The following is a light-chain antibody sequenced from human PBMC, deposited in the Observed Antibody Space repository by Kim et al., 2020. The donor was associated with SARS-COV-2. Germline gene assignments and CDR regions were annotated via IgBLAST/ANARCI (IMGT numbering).Light chain of an antibody. CDR1: QSITNY. V-gene: IGKV1-39*01. CDR2: EAS. CDR3: QQSYSTLALT. J-gene: IGKJ4*01. Sequence: DIQMTQSPSSLSASVGDRVTITCRASQSITNYLNWYQQKPGRVPKLLIYEASSLQSGVPSRFSGSGSGTDFTLTISSLQPEDFATYYCQQSYSTLALTFGGGTKVDIK.